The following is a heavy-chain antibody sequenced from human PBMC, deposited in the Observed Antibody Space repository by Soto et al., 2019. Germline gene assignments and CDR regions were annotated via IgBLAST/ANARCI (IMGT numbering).Heavy chain of an antibody. CDR2: ISGSGVST. CDR3: AKGSRPDCYSYSDY. CDR1: GFTFSSYA. D-gene: IGHD2-21*02. J-gene: IGHJ4*02. V-gene: IGHV3-23*01. Sequence: PGGSLRLSCAASGFTFSSYAMTWVRQAPGKGLEWVSGISGSGVSTYYADSVKGRFTISRDNSKNTLYLQMNSLRAEDTALYYCAKGSRPDCYSYSDYWGQGTLVTVSS.